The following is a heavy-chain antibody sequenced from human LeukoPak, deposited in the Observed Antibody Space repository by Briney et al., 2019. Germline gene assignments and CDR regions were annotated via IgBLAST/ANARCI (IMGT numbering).Heavy chain of an antibody. CDR3: ARESGSVTSEVDFDY. J-gene: IGHJ4*02. CDR1: GFTFSTFA. V-gene: IGHV3-23*01. Sequence: PGGSLRLSCAASGFTFSTFAMIWVRQPPGKGLEWVSSIFPSSDEIHYADSVRGRFTISRDNSKSTLSLQMNSLRAEDTAVYYCARESGSVTSEVDFDYWGQGTLVTVSS. CDR2: IFPSSDEI. D-gene: IGHD4-17*01.